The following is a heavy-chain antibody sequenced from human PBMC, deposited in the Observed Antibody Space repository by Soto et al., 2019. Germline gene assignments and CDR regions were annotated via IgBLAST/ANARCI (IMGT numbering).Heavy chain of an antibody. D-gene: IGHD2-2*01. CDR1: GFAFNNYG. CDR3: AREDSIIIPAVSDF. CDR2: ISKSDYT. V-gene: IGHV3-21*01. J-gene: IGHJ4*02. Sequence: RGSLRLSCTVSGFAFNNYGINWVRQAPGKGLEWVSSISKSDYTYYSDSVKGRFTISRDNAKNSVSLQMNTLRVEDTAVYYCAREDSIIIPAVSDFWGQGTLVTVFS.